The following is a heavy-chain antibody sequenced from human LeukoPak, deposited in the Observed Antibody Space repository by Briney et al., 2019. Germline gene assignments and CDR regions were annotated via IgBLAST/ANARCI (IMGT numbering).Heavy chain of an antibody. J-gene: IGHJ4*02. CDR2: ISSSSSTI. CDR3: ARDLRNIGYCTGGVCSGSFDH. Sequence: GGSLRLSCAASGFTFSIYSMNWVRQAPGKGLEWVSYISSSSSTIYYADSVKGRFTISRDNAKNSLYLQMNSLRDEDTAVYYCARDLRNIGYCTGGVCSGSFDHWGQGTLVTVSS. D-gene: IGHD2-8*02. V-gene: IGHV3-48*02. CDR1: GFTFSIYS.